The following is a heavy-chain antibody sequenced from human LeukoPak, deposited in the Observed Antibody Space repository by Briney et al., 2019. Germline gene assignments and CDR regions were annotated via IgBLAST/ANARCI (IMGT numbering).Heavy chain of an antibody. J-gene: IGHJ4*02. D-gene: IGHD5-18*01. CDR3: ARARHAMVSHDYFDY. CDR1: GFTFSSYW. Sequence: PGRSLRLSCATSGFTFSSYWMSWVRQAPGKGLEWVANIKQDGSEKYYVDSVKGRFTISRDNAKNSLYLQMNSLRAEDTAVYYCARARHAMVSHDYFDYWGQGTLVTVSS. CDR2: IKQDGSEK. V-gene: IGHV3-7*01.